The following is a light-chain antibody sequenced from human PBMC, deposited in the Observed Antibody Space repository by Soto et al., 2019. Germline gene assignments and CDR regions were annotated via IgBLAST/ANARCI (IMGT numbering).Light chain of an antibody. J-gene: IGKJ5*01. V-gene: IGKV3D-20*02. Sequence: EIPLTQSPGTLSLSPGERATLSCRTSRSISSNYLAWYQQKPGQAPRLLIYDASNRATGIPARFSGSGSGTDFTLTISSLEPEDFAVYYCQQRTKWRTFGRGTRLEIK. CDR2: DAS. CDR1: RSISSNY. CDR3: QQRTKWRT.